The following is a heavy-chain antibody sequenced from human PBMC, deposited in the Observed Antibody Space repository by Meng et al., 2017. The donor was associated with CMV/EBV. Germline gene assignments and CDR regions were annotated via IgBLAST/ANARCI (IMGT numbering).Heavy chain of an antibody. D-gene: IGHD2-2*03. CDR3: TRSWIDSFTPDFDY. CDR1: GYSFIGHY. CDR2: INPNSAGT. Sequence: QVQLVEAGSEVKKPGAAVQVSCKASGYSFIGHYIHWVRQAPGQGLEWMGRINPNSAGTNYVEKFQGRVTMTRDTSNNIVYMELTRLTSDDTAVYYCTRSWIDSFTPDFDYWGQGTLVTVSS. V-gene: IGHV1-2*06. J-gene: IGHJ4*02.